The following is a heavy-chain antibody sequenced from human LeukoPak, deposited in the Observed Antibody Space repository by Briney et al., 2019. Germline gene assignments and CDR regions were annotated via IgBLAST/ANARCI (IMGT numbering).Heavy chain of an antibody. D-gene: IGHD3-10*01. CDR3: ARKRNYGSGSLFWFDP. CDR2: INNSGST. J-gene: IGHJ5*02. V-gene: IGHV4-34*01. CDR1: GGSFSGYY. Sequence: SQTLSLTCAVSGGSFSGYYWSWIRQPPGKGLGWIGEINNSGSTNYNPSLTSRVTISVDTSNNQFSLKLSSVTAADTAVYYCARKRNYGSGSLFWFDPWGQGTLVTVSS.